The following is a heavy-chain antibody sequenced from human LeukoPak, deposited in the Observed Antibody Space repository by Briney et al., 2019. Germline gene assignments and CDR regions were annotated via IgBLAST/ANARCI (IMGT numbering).Heavy chain of an antibody. V-gene: IGHV3-30-3*01. J-gene: IGHJ4*02. D-gene: IGHD3-10*01. Sequence: GGSLRLSCEASGLTFSDYVIHWVRQAGGKGLEWVALISYDGSTKSYANSVKGRFSVSRDKSKSTVYLQMNSRRTEDTAVYYCARGLMLRGVADYWGQGTLVTVSS. CDR3: ARGLMLRGVADY. CDR1: GLTFSDYV. CDR2: ISYDGSTK.